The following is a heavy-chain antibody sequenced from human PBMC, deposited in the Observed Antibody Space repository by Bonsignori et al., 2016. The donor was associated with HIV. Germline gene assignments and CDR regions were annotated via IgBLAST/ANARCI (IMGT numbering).Heavy chain of an antibody. CDR3: ARGDDYGVSFDY. CDR2: INHSGST. D-gene: IGHD4-17*01. V-gene: IGHV4-34*01. J-gene: IGHJ4*02. Sequence: PGKGLEWIGEINHSGSTNYSPSLKSRVTMSVDTSKNQFSLNLSSVTAADTAVYYCARGDDYGVSFDYWGQGTLVTVSS.